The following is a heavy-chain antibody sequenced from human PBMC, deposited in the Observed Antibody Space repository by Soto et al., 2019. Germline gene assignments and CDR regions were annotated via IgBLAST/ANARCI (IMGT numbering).Heavy chain of an antibody. CDR3: AKGPAIVLVPAAMNYYYGMDV. Sequence: QVQLVESGGGVVQPGRSLRLSCAASGFTFSSYGMHWVRQAPGKGLEWVAVISYDGSNKYYADSVKGRFTISRDNSXNXLXLXXNSLRGEDTAVYYCAKGPAIVLVPAAMNYYYGMDVWGQGTTVTVSS. D-gene: IGHD2-2*01. CDR1: GFTFSSYG. CDR2: ISYDGSNK. J-gene: IGHJ6*02. V-gene: IGHV3-30*18.